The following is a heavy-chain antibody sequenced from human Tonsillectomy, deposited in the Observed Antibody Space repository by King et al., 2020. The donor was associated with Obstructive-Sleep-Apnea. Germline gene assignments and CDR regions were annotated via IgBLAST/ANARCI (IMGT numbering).Heavy chain of an antibody. CDR2: ISTSDSYI. Sequence: DVQLVESGGGLVKPGGSLRLSCAASGFSFSPFSMNWVRQAPGKGLEWVSYISTSDSYIYYADSVKGRFTISRDTAKNSLDLQMHSLRAEDTAVYYCAGGSGYIGYDFWGQGTMVTVSS. V-gene: IGHV3-21*01. D-gene: IGHD5-12*01. CDR1: GFSFSPFS. CDR3: AGGSGYIGYDF. J-gene: IGHJ3*01.